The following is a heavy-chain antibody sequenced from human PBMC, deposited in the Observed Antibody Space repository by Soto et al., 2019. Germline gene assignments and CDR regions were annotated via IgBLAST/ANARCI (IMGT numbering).Heavy chain of an antibody. V-gene: IGHV1-8*01. CDR2: MDPKSGNT. Sequence: QVQLVQSGAEVEKPGASVKVSCKASGYTFTNYDINWVRQAPGQRIEWMGWMDPKSGNTDYAQKFQGRVTITRNTSISTAYLEVSSLSSEDTAVYFCARGRGWRDYWGQGTLVTV. CDR1: GYTFTNYD. CDR3: ARGRGWRDY. J-gene: IGHJ4*02. D-gene: IGHD2-15*01.